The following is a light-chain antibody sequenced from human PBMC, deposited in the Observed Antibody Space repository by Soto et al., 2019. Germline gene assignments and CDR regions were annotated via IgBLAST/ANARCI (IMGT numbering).Light chain of an antibody. Sequence: DIQMTQSPSTLSASVGDRVTIACRASQSLNGYLAWFQHKPGKAPKLLIYKASSLQSGVPSRFSGSGSGTEFALTISDLQPDDFATYYCQQYYTYSHTFGGGTKVEIK. CDR1: QSLNGY. V-gene: IGKV1-5*03. J-gene: IGKJ4*01. CDR2: KAS. CDR3: QQYYTYSHT.